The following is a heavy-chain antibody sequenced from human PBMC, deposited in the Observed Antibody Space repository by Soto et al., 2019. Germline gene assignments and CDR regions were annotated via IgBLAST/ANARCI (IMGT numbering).Heavy chain of an antibody. V-gene: IGHV4-31*03. Sequence: QVQLQESGPGLVKPSQTLSLTCTVSGGSISSGGYYWSWIRQHPGKGLEWIGYIYYSGSTYYNPSLKSRVTLSLDPXKNQFSLKLSSVTAADTAVYYCARGRTSSPTPGDYWGQGTLVTVSS. J-gene: IGHJ4*02. D-gene: IGHD2-2*01. CDR2: IYYSGST. CDR1: GGSISSGGYY. CDR3: ARGRTSSPTPGDY.